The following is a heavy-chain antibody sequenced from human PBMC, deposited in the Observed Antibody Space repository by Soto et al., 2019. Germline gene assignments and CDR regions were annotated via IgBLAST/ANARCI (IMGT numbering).Heavy chain of an antibody. J-gene: IGHJ5*02. CDR2: IHYSGST. Sequence: PSETLSLTCTVSGGSISSGDYYWSWIRQPPGKGLEWIGYIHYSGSTYYNPSLKGRVTISVDTSKNQFSLKLSSVTAADTAVYYCARGKLLVDAWFDPWGQGTLVTVSS. CDR1: GGSISSGDYY. V-gene: IGHV4-30-4*01. D-gene: IGHD2-15*01. CDR3: ARGKLLVDAWFDP.